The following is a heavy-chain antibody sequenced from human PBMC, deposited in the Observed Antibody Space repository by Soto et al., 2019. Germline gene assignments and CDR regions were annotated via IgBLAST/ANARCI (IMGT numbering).Heavy chain of an antibody. CDR1: GFTFSGSA. D-gene: IGHD3-3*01. CDR3: ARGSGNYDFWSGYYTHY. J-gene: IGHJ4*02. CDR2: IRSKANSYAT. Sequence: GGSLRLSCAASGFTFSGSAMHWVRQASGKGLEWVGRIRSKANSYATAYAASVKGRFTTSRDNAKNTLYLQMNSLRAEDTAVYYCARGSGNYDFWSGYYTHYWGQGT. V-gene: IGHV3-73*01.